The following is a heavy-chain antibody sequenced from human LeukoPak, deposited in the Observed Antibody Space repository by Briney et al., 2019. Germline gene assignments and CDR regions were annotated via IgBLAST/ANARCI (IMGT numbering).Heavy chain of an antibody. D-gene: IGHD3-3*01. CDR3: ARTSGDTIFGDIDY. CDR1: GGSISSYY. J-gene: IGHJ4*02. CDR2: IYYSGST. Sequence: SETLSLTCTVSGGSISSYYWSWIRQPPGKGLEWIGYIYYSGSTNYNPSLKSRVTISVDTSKNQFSLKLSSVTAADTAVYYCARTSGDTIFGDIDYWGQGTLGTVSS. V-gene: IGHV4-59*01.